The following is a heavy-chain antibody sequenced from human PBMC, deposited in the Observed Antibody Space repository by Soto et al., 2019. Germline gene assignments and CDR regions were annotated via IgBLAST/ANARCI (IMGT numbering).Heavy chain of an antibody. Sequence: GGSLRLSCAASGFTFSSYGMSWVRQAPGKGLEWVSSVSGSGGSPYYADSVRGRFTISRDNSKNTLYLQMNSLRAEDTAVYRCAKGRSIIWFDKNFDSWGQGTLVTVSS. CDR2: VSGSGGSP. V-gene: IGHV3-23*01. J-gene: IGHJ4*02. CDR1: GFTFSSYG. D-gene: IGHD3-10*01. CDR3: AKGRSIIWFDKNFDS.